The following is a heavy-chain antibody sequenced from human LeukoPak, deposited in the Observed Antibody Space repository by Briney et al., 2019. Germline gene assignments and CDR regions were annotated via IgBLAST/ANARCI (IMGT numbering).Heavy chain of an antibody. CDR3: ATRYYDFWSGYDGMDV. D-gene: IGHD3-3*01. Sequence: PSETLSLTCTVSGGSISSSSYYWGWIRQPPGKGLEWIGSIYYSGSTYYNPSLKSRVTISVDTSKNQFSLKLSSVTAADTAVYYCATRYYDFWSGYDGMDVWGQGTTVTVSS. CDR2: IYYSGST. V-gene: IGHV4-39*01. J-gene: IGHJ6*02. CDR1: GGSISSSSYY.